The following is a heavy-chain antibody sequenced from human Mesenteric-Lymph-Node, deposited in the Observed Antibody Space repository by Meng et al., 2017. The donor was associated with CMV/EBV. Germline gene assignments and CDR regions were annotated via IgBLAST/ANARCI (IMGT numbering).Heavy chain of an antibody. J-gene: IGHJ4*02. CDR2: VSHTGST. D-gene: IGHD2-15*01. CDR1: GGSINTNLW. Sequence: LTCIVSGGSINTNLWWSWVRQPPGKGLEWIGEVSHTGSTLYTPSLKSRVTISVDKAKNHFSLRLTSVTAADTGVYFCARSPGFYSLDYWGLGTLVTVS. V-gene: IGHV4-4*01. CDR3: ARSPGFYSLDY.